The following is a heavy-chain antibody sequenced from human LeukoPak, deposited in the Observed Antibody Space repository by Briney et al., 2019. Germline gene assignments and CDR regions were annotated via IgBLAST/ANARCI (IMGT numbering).Heavy chain of an antibody. Sequence: GGSLRLSCAASGFTVSSYWMSWVRQAPGKGLEWEANIEQDGSEKYYVDSVKGRFTISRDNAKNSLYLQMNSLRAEDTAVYYCARESRTVEMGTSIHGHWFDPWGQGTLVTVSS. CDR3: ARESRTVEMGTSIHGHWFDP. CDR1: GFTVSSYW. CDR2: IEQDGSEK. J-gene: IGHJ5*02. V-gene: IGHV3-7*03. D-gene: IGHD5-24*01.